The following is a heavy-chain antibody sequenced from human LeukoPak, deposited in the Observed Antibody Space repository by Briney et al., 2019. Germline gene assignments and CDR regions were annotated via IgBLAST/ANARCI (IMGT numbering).Heavy chain of an antibody. Sequence: SETLSLTCAVYGGSFSGYYWSWIRQPPGKGLEWIGEINHSGSTNYNPSLKSRVTISVDTSKNQFSLKLSSVTAADTAVYYCARGLGFGELLSGFDPWGQGTLVTVSS. CDR1: GGSFSGYY. CDR2: INHSGST. D-gene: IGHD3-10*01. CDR3: ARGLGFGELLSGFDP. V-gene: IGHV4-34*01. J-gene: IGHJ5*02.